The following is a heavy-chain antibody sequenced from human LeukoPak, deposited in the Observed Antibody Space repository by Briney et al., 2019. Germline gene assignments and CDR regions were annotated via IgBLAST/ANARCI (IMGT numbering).Heavy chain of an antibody. Sequence: SETLPLTCTVSGGSISSYYWSWIRQPPGKGLEWIGYIYYSGSTNYNPSLKSRVTISVDTSKNQFSLKLSSVTAADTAVYYCARQDYGDYLFDYWGQGTLVTVSS. J-gene: IGHJ4*02. CDR1: GGSISSYY. V-gene: IGHV4-59*08. CDR2: IYYSGST. CDR3: ARQDYGDYLFDY. D-gene: IGHD4-17*01.